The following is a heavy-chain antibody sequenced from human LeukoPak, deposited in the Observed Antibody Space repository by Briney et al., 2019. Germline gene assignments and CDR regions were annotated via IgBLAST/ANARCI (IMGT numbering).Heavy chain of an antibody. D-gene: IGHD2-15*01. J-gene: IGHJ6*03. CDR2: ISSSGSTI. CDR3: ARGLCSGGSCYTYYYYYYMDV. Sequence: GGSLRLSCAASGFTFSSYEMNWVRQAPGKGLEWVSYISSSGSTIYYADSVKGRFTISRDNAKNSLYLQMNSLRAEDTAVYYCARGLCSGGSCYTYYYYYYMDVWGKGTTVTISS. V-gene: IGHV3-48*03. CDR1: GFTFSSYE.